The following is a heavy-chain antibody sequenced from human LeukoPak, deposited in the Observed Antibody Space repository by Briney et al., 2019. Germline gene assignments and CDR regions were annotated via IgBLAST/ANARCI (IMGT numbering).Heavy chain of an antibody. D-gene: IGHD5-18*01. CDR3: ARHLYYSYVDY. Sequence: WETLSLTCTVSGGSISSSSYYWGWIRQPPGKGLEWIGSINYSGSTYYNPSLKSRVTISVDTSKNQFSLKLSSVTAADTAVYYCARHLYYSYVDYWGQGTLVTVSS. CDR2: INYSGST. CDR1: GGSISSSSYY. V-gene: IGHV4-39*01. J-gene: IGHJ4*02.